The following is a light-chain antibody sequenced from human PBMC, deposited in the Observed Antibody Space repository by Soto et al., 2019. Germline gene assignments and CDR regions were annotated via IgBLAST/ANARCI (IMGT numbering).Light chain of an antibody. CDR2: GAS. V-gene: IGKV3-15*01. CDR1: QSVSSN. CDR3: HQRSSWPPT. J-gene: IGKJ4*01. Sequence: EIVMTQSPATLSVSPGERATLSCRASQSVSSNLAWYQQKPGQAPRLLIYGASTRATGIPARFSGSGSGTEFTLTISSLQSEDFAVYYCHQRSSWPPTFGGGSKVEIK.